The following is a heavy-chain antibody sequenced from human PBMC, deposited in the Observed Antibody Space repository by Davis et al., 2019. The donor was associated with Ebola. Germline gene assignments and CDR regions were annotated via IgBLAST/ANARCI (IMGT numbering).Heavy chain of an antibody. CDR2: ISAYNGNT. Sequence: SVTVSCMASGYTFTSYGISWVRQAPGQGLEWLGWISAYNGNTNYAQKLQGRVTMTTDTSTTTAYMELRGLRSDDTAVYYCARDFVGGSSGYYHGFYFDYWGQGTLVTVSS. V-gene: IGHV1-18*01. D-gene: IGHD3-22*01. CDR1: GYTFTSYG. CDR3: ARDFVGGSSGYYHGFYFDY. J-gene: IGHJ4*02.